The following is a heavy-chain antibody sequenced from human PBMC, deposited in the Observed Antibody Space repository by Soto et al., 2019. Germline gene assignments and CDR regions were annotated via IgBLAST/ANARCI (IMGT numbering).Heavy chain of an antibody. CDR1: GFTFSSYG. D-gene: IGHD3-10*01. J-gene: IGHJ4*02. Sequence: QVQLVESGGGVVQPGRSLRLSCAASGFTFSSYGMHWVRQAPGKGLEWVGRIIPILGIANYAQKFQGRVTITADKSTSTAYMELSSLRSEDTAVYYCARTDYGSGSYVVDYWGQGTLVTVSS. CDR2: IIPILGIA. V-gene: IGHV1-69*09. CDR3: ARTDYGSGSYVVDY.